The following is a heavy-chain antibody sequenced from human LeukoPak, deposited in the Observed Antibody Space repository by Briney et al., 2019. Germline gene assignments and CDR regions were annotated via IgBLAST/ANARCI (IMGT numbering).Heavy chain of an antibody. D-gene: IGHD2-2*03. V-gene: IGHV4-39*01. CDR2: INYSGDT. CDR1: GGSISSSNYY. CDR3: ARVDIVVVPSAAFDF. J-gene: IGHJ4*02. Sequence: PSETLSLTCTVSGGSISSSNYYWGWIRQPPGKGLEWIGSINYSGDTYSNPSLKSRLTISVDTSKNQFSLKLSSVTDADTAVYYCARVDIVVVPSAAFDFWGQGTLVTVSS.